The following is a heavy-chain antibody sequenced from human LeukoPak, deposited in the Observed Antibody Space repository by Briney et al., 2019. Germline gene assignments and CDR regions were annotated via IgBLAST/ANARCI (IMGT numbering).Heavy chain of an antibody. CDR3: ARTVVVNYFDY. D-gene: IGHD3-22*01. Sequence: PSGTLSLTCAVSGGSISSSNWWSWVRQPPGKGLEWIGEIYHSGSTYYNPSLKSRVTISVDTSKNQFSLKLSSVTAADTAVYYCARTVVVNYFDYWGQGTLVTVSS. J-gene: IGHJ4*02. V-gene: IGHV4-4*02. CDR2: IYHSGST. CDR1: GGSISSSNW.